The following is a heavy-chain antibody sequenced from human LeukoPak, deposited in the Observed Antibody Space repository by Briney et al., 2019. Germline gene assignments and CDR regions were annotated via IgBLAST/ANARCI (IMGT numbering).Heavy chain of an antibody. J-gene: IGHJ4*02. CDR3: ARTRIAAAGTLKYYFDY. V-gene: IGHV4-39*01. CDR1: GGSISSSSYY. Sequence: SETLSLTCTVSGGSISSSSYYWGWIRQPPGKGLEWIGSIYYSGSTYYNPSLKSRVTISVDTSKNQFSLKLSPVTAADTAVYYCARTRIAAAGTLKYYFDYWGQGALVTVSS. D-gene: IGHD6-13*01. CDR2: IYYSGST.